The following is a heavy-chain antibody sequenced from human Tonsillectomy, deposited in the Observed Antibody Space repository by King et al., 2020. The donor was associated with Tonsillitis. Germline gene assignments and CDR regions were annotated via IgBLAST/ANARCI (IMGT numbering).Heavy chain of an antibody. J-gene: IGHJ6*03. Sequence: VQLVESGGGLVQPGESLRLSCAASGFTVSSNYMSWVRQAPGKGLEWVSVIYSGGTTYYADSVKGRFTISRHNSNNTLYLQMNSLRAEDTAVYYCALLDFYYYYMDVWGKGTTVTVSS. CDR2: IYSGGTT. V-gene: IGHV3-53*04. CDR3: ALLDFYYYYMDV. D-gene: IGHD1-26*01. CDR1: GFTVSSNY.